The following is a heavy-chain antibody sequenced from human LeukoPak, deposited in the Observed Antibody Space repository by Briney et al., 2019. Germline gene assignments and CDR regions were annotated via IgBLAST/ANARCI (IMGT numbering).Heavy chain of an antibody. CDR1: GGSVRSGRYY. V-gene: IGHV4-61*01. CDR2: MHYRGNA. Sequence: PSETLSLTCTVSGGSVRSGRYYWSWIRQPPGKGLEGIGYMHYRGNAKYHPYPKSPVPISVDTSKNQFPLKVTSVNAGDTAVYYCARGFGDWGLSWFDPWGQGTLVTVSS. J-gene: IGHJ5*02. CDR3: ARGFGDWGLSWFDP. D-gene: IGHD3-10*01.